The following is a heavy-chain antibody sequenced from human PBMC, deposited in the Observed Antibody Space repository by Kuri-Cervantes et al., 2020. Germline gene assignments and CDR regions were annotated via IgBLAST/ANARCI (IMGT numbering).Heavy chain of an antibody. CDR1: GFTFSSYA. CDR3: ARPHNPFDMSATGPAAIQLYYYYYGMDV. J-gene: IGHJ6*02. Sequence: GGSLRLSCAASGFTFSSYAMHWVRQAPGKGLEWVAVISYDGSNKYYADSVKGRFTISRDNSKNTLYLQMNSLRAEDTAVYYCARPHNPFDMSATGPAAIQLYYYYYGMDVWGQGTTVTVSS. CDR2: ISYDGSNK. V-gene: IGHV3-30-3*01. D-gene: IGHD2-2*02.